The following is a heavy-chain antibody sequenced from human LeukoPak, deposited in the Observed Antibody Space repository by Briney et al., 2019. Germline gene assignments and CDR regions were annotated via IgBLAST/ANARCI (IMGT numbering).Heavy chain of an antibody. J-gene: IGHJ6*03. CDR1: GYSISSGYY. CDR3: ARGVNWNPRRRAKYYYYMDV. V-gene: IGHV4-38-2*01. Sequence: SETLSLTCAVSGYSISSGYYWGWIRQPPGKGLEWIGSIYHSGSTYYNPSLKSRVTISVDTSKNQFSLKLSSVTAADTAVYYCARGVNWNPRRRAKYYYYMDVWGKGTTVTVSS. D-gene: IGHD1-20*01. CDR2: IYHSGST.